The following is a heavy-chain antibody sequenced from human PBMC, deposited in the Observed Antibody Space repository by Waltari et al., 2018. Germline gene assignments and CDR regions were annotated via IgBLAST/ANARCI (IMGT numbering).Heavy chain of an antibody. CDR1: GFTFSSYA. D-gene: IGHD2-15*01. V-gene: IGHV3-30-3*01. Sequence: QVQLVESGGGVVQPGRSLRLSCAASGFTFSSYAMHWVRQAPGKGLEWVAVISYDGSNKYYADSVKGRFTISRDNSKNTLYLQMNSLRAEDTAVYYCAREGAVVVVAARYFDYWGQGTLVTVSS. CDR3: AREGAVVVVAARYFDY. CDR2: ISYDGSNK. J-gene: IGHJ4*02.